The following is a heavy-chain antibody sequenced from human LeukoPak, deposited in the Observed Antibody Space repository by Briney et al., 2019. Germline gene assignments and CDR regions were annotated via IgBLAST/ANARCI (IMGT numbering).Heavy chain of an antibody. J-gene: IGHJ5*02. CDR2: ISSSSSYI. CDR1: GFTFSSFS. V-gene: IGHV3-21*01. CDR3: ATETTVIAVAGTSFAPWFDP. Sequence: GGSLRLSCAASGFTFSSFSMNWVRQAPGKGLEWVSSISSSSSYIYYADSVKGRFTISRDNSKNTLYLQMNSLRAEDTAVYYCATETTVIAVAGTSFAPWFDPWGQGTLVTVSS. D-gene: IGHD6-19*01.